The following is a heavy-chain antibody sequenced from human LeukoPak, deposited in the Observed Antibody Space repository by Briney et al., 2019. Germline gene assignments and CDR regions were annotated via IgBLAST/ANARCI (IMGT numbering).Heavy chain of an antibody. J-gene: IGHJ4*02. D-gene: IGHD3-22*01. V-gene: IGHV3-43*02. Sequence: GGSLRLSCAASGFTFEDYAMHWVRQAPGKGLEWVSLISGDGGSTYYADSVKGRFTISRDNSKNSLYLQMNSLRTEDTALYYCAKDWGAYYDSSGFYSGDFDYWGQGTLVTVSS. CDR2: ISGDGGST. CDR1: GFTFEDYA. CDR3: AKDWGAYYDSSGFYSGDFDY.